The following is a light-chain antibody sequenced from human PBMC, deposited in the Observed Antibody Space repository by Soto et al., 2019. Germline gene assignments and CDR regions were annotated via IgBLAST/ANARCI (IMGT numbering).Light chain of an antibody. Sequence: AIPLTQSPSSLSASVGDRVTIPCRASQDISSALAWYQQKPGKAPKLLIYDASSLASGVPSRFTGSGSGTDFTLTIGGLQPEDFATYYCQQFNTYPGVGGGTKVEIK. CDR3: QQFNTYPG. V-gene: IGKV1-13*02. CDR1: QDISSA. J-gene: IGKJ4*01. CDR2: DAS.